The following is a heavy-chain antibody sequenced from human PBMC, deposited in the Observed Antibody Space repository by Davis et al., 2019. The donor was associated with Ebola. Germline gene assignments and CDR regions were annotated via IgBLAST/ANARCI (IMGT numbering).Heavy chain of an antibody. CDR1: GYIFSNYD. V-gene: IGHV1-69*11. J-gene: IGHJ6*02. CDR3: ARHRGVATIYGMDV. Sequence: AASVKVSCKASGYIFSNYDINWVRQASGQGLEWMGRIIPILGTANYAQKFQGRVTITADESTSTAYMELSSLRSEDTAVYYCARHRGVATIYGMDVWGQGTTVTVSS. CDR2: IIPILGTA. D-gene: IGHD5-12*01.